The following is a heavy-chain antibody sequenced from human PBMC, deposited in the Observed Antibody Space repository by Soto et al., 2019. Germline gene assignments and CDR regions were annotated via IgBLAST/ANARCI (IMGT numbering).Heavy chain of an antibody. D-gene: IGHD6-19*01. V-gene: IGHV3-23*01. CDR1: GFTFSSYA. J-gene: IGHJ5*02. CDR2: ISGSGGST. Sequence: GGSLRLSCAASGFTFSSYAMSWVRQAPGKGLEWVSAISGSGGSTYYADSVKGRFTIPRDNSKNTLYLQMNSLRAEDTAVYYCAKDRAVAGPGYNWFDPWGQGTLVTVSS. CDR3: AKDRAVAGPGYNWFDP.